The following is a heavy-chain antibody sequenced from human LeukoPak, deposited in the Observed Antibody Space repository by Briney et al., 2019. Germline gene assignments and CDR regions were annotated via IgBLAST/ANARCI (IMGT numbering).Heavy chain of an antibody. Sequence: GASVKVSCKASGYTFTSYDINWVRQAPGQGLEWMGGIIPIFGTANYAQKFQGRVTITADESTSTAYMELSSLRSEDTAVYYCARDKPGSGWTNAFDIWGQGTMVTVSS. CDR1: GYTFTSYD. CDR2: IIPIFGTA. D-gene: IGHD6-19*01. J-gene: IGHJ3*02. V-gene: IGHV1-69*13. CDR3: ARDKPGSGWTNAFDI.